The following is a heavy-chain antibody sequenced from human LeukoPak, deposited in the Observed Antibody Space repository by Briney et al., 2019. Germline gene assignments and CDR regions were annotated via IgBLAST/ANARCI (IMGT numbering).Heavy chain of an antibody. Sequence: GASVKVSCKASGYTFTSYGISWVRQAPGQGLEWMGWISAYNGNTNYAQKLQGRVTMTTDSSTSTAYMELRSLRSDDTAVYYCARWYCGGGSCYSYYYGMDVWGQGTTVTVSS. CDR3: ARWYCGGGSCYSYYYGMDV. CDR2: ISAYNGNT. CDR1: GYTFTSYG. D-gene: IGHD2-15*01. J-gene: IGHJ6*02. V-gene: IGHV1-18*01.